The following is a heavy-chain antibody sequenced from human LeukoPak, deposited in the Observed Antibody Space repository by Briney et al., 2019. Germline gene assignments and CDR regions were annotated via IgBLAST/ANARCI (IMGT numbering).Heavy chain of an antibody. CDR2: INPQSAVT. CDR1: GYTFIGYY. V-gene: IGHV1-2*02. CDR3: AKSPVAGVYAFDI. D-gene: IGHD6-19*01. J-gene: IGHJ3*02. Sequence: ASVKVSCKASGYTFIGYYVHWVRQAPGQGLEWMGWINPQSAVTNYAQKFQGRVTMTRDMSTSTVYMELSRLRSEDTAVYYCAKSPVAGVYAFDIWGQGTMVTVSS.